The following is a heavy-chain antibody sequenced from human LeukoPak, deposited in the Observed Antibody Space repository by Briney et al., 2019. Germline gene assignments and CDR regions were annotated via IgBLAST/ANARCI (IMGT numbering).Heavy chain of an antibody. CDR1: GFSLSTSGVG. CDR3: AHRTGYPITFGGVIVNNWFDP. D-gene: IGHD3-16*02. J-gene: IGHJ5*02. Sequence: SGPTLVNPTQTLTLTCTFSGFSLSTSGVGVGWIRQPPGKALEWLALIYWNDDKRYSPSLKSRLTITKDTSKNQVVLTMTSMDPVDTATYYCAHRTGYPITFGGVIVNNWFDPWGQGTLVTVSS. V-gene: IGHV2-5*01. CDR2: IYWNDDK.